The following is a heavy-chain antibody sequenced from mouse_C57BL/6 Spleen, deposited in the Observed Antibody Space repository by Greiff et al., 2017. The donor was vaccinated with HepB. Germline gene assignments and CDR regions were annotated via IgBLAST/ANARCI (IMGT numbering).Heavy chain of an antibody. Sequence: QVQLQQSGAELVRPGASVTLSCKASGYTFTDYEMHWVKQTPVHGLEWIGAIDPETGGTAYNQKFKGKAILTADKSSSTAYMELRSLTSEDSAVYYLTRKRGYDGYPFDYWGQGTTLTVSS. J-gene: IGHJ2*01. CDR3: TRKRGYDGYPFDY. CDR1: GYTFTDYE. V-gene: IGHV1-15*01. CDR2: IDPETGGT. D-gene: IGHD2-3*01.